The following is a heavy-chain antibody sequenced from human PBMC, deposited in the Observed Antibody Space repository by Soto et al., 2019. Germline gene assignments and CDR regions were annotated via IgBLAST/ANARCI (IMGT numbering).Heavy chain of an antibody. V-gene: IGHV4-4*02. CDR3: ARANLRSGWTFDY. J-gene: IGHJ4*02. CDR2: IFHGGNT. Sequence: QAQLQESGPGLVKPSGTLSLTCTVSGGYIGTSDWWNWLRQPPGKTLEWIGEIFHGGNTNYNSSFRGRVAISVDKSKSQFSLNLNSVTAADTAVYYCARANLRSGWTFDYWGQGALVTVSS. CDR1: GGYIGTSDW. D-gene: IGHD6-19*01.